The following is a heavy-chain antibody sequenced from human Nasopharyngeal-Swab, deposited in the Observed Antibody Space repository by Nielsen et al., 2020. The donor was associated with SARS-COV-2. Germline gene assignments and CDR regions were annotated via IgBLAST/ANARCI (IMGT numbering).Heavy chain of an antibody. D-gene: IGHD6-19*01. CDR3: ARGTSDWRGIDY. CDR1: GFTFSRDW. J-gene: IGHJ4*02. V-gene: IGHV3-74*01. Sequence: GESLKISCAASGFTFSRDWMHWVRQPPGKGLVGVSRISPDGRGTSFADSVKGRFTISRDNAKNTLYLQMNSLRVEETAVYFCARGTSDWRGIDYWGQGTLVTVSS. CDR2: ISPDGRGT.